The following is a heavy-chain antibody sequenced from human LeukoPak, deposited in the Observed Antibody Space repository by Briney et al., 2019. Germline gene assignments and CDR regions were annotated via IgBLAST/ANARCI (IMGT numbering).Heavy chain of an antibody. CDR3: ASGDYGDPPLNY. Sequence: ASVKVSCHASGYTFTSYGISWVRQAPGQGLEWMGWISAYNGNTNYAQKLQGRVTMTTDTSTSTAYMELRSLRSDDTAVYYCASGDYGDPPLNYWGQGTLVTVSS. CDR2: ISAYNGNT. D-gene: IGHD4/OR15-4a*01. J-gene: IGHJ4*02. CDR1: GYTFTSYG. V-gene: IGHV1-18*01.